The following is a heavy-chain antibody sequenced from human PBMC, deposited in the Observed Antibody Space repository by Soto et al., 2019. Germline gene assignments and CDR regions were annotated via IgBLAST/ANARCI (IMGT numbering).Heavy chain of an antibody. CDR1: GYGFTTYG. V-gene: IGHV1-18*01. J-gene: IGHJ4*02. Sequence: QVHLVQSGAEVKKPGASVKVSCKGSGYGFTTYGITWVRQAPGQGLEWMAWISAHNGNTNHAQKLQGRVTVTRDTATSTADMELRSQRSDDGAVYYCARGRYGDYWGQGALVTVSS. CDR3: ARGRYGDY. CDR2: ISAHNGNT. D-gene: IGHD1-1*01.